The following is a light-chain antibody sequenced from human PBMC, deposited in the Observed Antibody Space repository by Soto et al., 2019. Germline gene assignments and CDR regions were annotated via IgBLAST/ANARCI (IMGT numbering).Light chain of an antibody. J-gene: IGLJ1*01. CDR1: SSDVGGYNY. CDR3: SSYAGSIYV. CDR2: EVS. Sequence: QYALTQPPSASGSPGQSVTISCTGTSSDVGGYNYVSWYQQHPGKAPKLMIYEVSKRPSGVPDRFSGSKSGNTASLTVSGLQAEDEADYYCSSYAGSIYVFGTGTKLTVL. V-gene: IGLV2-8*01.